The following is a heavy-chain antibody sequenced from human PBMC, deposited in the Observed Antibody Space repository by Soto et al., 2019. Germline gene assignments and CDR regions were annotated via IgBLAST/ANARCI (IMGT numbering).Heavy chain of an antibody. J-gene: IGHJ6*02. V-gene: IGHV4-59*01. CDR2: IYYSGRT. CDR1: GFSISSGY. D-gene: IGHD3-9*01. CDR3: ARDFPTYYDILTGYNYYYGMDV. Sequence: PSETLSLTCSVSGFSISSGYWTWIRHPPGKGLEWIGEIYYSGRTNYNPSLKSRVTISVDTSKNQFSLKLSSVTAADTAVYYCARDFPTYYDILTGYNYYYGMDVWGQGTTVTVSS.